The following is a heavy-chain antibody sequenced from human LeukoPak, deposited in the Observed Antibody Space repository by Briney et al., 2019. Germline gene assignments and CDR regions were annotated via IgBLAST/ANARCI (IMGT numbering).Heavy chain of an antibody. Sequence: ASETLSLTCAVYGGSFSGYYWSWIRQPPGKGLEWIGEINHSGSTNYNPSLKSRVTISVDTSKNQFSLKLSSVTAADTAVYYCARGDIAAAGIIPERSLNYWGQGTLVTVSS. V-gene: IGHV4-34*01. D-gene: IGHD6-13*01. CDR3: ARGDIAAAGIIPERSLNY. CDR1: GGSFSGYY. CDR2: INHSGST. J-gene: IGHJ4*02.